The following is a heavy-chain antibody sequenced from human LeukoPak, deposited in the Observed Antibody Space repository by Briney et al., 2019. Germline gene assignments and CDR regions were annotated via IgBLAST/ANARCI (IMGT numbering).Heavy chain of an antibody. CDR2: ISGSGGST. J-gene: IGHJ4*02. CDR3: ATHYYDTTGLPPFDY. Sequence: GGSLRLSCAASGFTFSSYAMSWVRQAPGKGLEWVSAISGSGGSTYYADSVKGRFTISRDNSKSTLYLQMNSLRAEDTAVYYCATHYYDTTGLPPFDYWGQGTLVTVSS. V-gene: IGHV3-23*01. CDR1: GFTFSSYA. D-gene: IGHD3-22*01.